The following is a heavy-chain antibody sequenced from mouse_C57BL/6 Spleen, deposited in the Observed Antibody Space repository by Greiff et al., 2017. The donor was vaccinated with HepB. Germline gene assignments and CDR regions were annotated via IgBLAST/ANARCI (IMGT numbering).Heavy chain of an antibody. D-gene: IGHD2-5*01. CDR3: ARDEDYSNYSYYFDY. CDR1: GFTFSSYA. CDR2: ISDGGSYT. Sequence: EVQLVESGGGLVKPGGSLKLSCAASGFTFSSYAMSWVRQTPEKRLEWVATISDGGSYTYYPDNVKGRFTISRDNAKNNLYLQMSHLKSEDTAMYYCARDEDYSNYSYYFDYWGQGTTLTVSS. J-gene: IGHJ2*01. V-gene: IGHV5-4*01.